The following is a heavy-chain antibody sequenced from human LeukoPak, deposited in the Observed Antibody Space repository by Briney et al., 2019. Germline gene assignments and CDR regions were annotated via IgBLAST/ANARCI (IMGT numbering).Heavy chain of an antibody. J-gene: IGHJ4*02. CDR1: GVTFSRYW. CDR2: LSYDGSNK. D-gene: IGHD6-19*01. Sequence: PGGSLRLSCAASGVTFSRYWMHWVRQAPGKGLVWVAFLSYDGSNKFYADSVKGRFTISRDNSENTLHLQMNSLKDEDTAVYYCARGLYKNGWYYFDYWGQGTLVTVSS. V-gene: IGHV3-33*08. CDR3: ARGLYKNGWYYFDY.